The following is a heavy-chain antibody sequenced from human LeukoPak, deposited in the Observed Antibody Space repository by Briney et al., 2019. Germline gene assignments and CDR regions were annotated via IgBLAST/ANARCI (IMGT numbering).Heavy chain of an antibody. CDR1: GFTFSSYG. D-gene: IGHD3-3*01. CDR3: ARDGVVYYYYYMDV. CDR2: IRYDGSNK. Sequence: GGSLRLSCAASGFTFSSYGMHWVRQAPGKGLEWVAFIRYDGSNKYYADSVKGRFTISRDNAKNSLYLQMNSLRAEDTAVYYCARDGVVYYYYYMDVWGKGTTVTVSS. V-gene: IGHV3-30*02. J-gene: IGHJ6*03.